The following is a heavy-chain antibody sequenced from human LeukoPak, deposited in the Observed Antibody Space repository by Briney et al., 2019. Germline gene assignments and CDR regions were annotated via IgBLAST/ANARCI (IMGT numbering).Heavy chain of an antibody. D-gene: IGHD3-10*01. J-gene: IGHJ4*02. CDR1: GFTFRGFS. Sequence: GGSLGLSCAASGFTFRGFSMSWVRQSPTKGLQWVANIKQDGSERYYVDSVKGRFTISRDNAKNSLSLQMNNLRVEDTAVYYCARAGSHWHYVYWGQGTVVTVSS. CDR3: ARAGSHWHYVY. V-gene: IGHV3-7*01. CDR2: IKQDGSER.